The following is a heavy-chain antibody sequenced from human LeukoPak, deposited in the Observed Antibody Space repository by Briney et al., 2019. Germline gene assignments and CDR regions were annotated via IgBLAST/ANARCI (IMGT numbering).Heavy chain of an antibody. CDR1: GGSFSGYY. CDR2: INHSGST. V-gene: IGHV4-34*01. D-gene: IGHD6-6*01. CDR3: ARVCRSPRQRDY. J-gene: IGHJ4*02. Sequence: SETLSLTCAVYGGSFSGYYWSWTRQPPGKGLEWIGEINHSGSTNCNPSLKSRVTISVDTSKNQFSLKLSSVTAADTAVYCCARVCRSPRQRDYWGQGTLVTVSS.